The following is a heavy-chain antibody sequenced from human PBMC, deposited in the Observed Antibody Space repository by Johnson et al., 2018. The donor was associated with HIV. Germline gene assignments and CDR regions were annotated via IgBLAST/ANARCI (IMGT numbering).Heavy chain of an antibody. CDR1: GFTFSSYG. CDR2: IWYDGSTM. Sequence: QVQLVESGGGVVQPGRSLRLSCAASGFTFSSYGMHWVRQAPGKGREWVAVIWYDGSTMYYADSVKGRFTISRDNSKNTLYLQMNSLRAEDTAVYYCAKGIAAAGTGAFDIWGQGTMVTVSS. CDR3: AKGIAAAGTGAFDI. J-gene: IGHJ3*02. V-gene: IGHV3-33*06. D-gene: IGHD6-13*01.